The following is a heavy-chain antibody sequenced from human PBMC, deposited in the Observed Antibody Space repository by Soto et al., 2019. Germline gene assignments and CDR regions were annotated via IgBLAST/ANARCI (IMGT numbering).Heavy chain of an antibody. CDR1: GFTFSSHA. Sequence: EVQLLESGGGLVQPGGALRLSCAASGFTFSSHAMSWVRQAPGKGLEWVSSISAGGDGAYYADSVKGRFTISRANSNNTLYLQKNSLRTEDTAVYYCARDLWGYLHWGQGTLVTVSS. V-gene: IGHV3-23*01. CDR3: ARDLWGYLH. J-gene: IGHJ4*02. D-gene: IGHD2-21*01. CDR2: ISAGGDGA.